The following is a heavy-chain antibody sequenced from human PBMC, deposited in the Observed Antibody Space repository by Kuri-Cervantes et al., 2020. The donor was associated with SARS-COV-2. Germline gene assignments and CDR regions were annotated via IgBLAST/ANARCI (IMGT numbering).Heavy chain of an antibody. CDR1: GFTFSSYA. Sequence: GGSLRLSCAASGFTFSSYAMSWVRQAPGKGLEWVSAISGSGGSTYYADSVKGRFTISRDNSKNTLYLQMNSLRAEDTAVYYCARVGSSYHYYYYYYMDVWGKGTTVTVSS. D-gene: IGHD1-26*01. V-gene: IGHV3-23*01. CDR2: ISGSGGST. J-gene: IGHJ6*03. CDR3: ARVGSSYHYYYYYYMDV.